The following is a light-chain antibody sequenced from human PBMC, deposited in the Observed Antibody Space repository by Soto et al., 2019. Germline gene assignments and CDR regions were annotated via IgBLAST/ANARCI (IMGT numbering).Light chain of an antibody. Sequence: EIVMTQSPATLSVSPGERATLSCRASQSVSSNLAWYQQKPGQAPRLLIYGASTRATGIPARFSGSGSGTEFTLTISGLQSEDFAVDYCQQYNNWPPVTCGQGTKLEIK. J-gene: IGKJ2*01. CDR3: QQYNNWPPVT. V-gene: IGKV3-15*01. CDR2: GAS. CDR1: QSVSSN.